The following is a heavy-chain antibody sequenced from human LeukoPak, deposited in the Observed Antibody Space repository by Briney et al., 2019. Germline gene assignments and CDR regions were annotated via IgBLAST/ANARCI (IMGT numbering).Heavy chain of an antibody. Sequence: PSETLSLTCTVSGDSISAYYWSWIRQPPGKGLEWIGYIYYSGSTNYNPSLKSRVTISVDTSKNQFSLKLSSVTAADTAVYYCARTGYGYYYMDVWGKGTTVTVSS. J-gene: IGHJ6*03. D-gene: IGHD1-14*01. V-gene: IGHV4-59*01. CDR1: GDSISAYY. CDR3: ARTGYGYYYMDV. CDR2: IYYSGST.